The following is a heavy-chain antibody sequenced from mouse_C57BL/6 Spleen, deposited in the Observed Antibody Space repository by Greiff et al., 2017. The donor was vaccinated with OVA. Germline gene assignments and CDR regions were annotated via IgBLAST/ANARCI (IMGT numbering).Heavy chain of an antibody. D-gene: IGHD1-1*01. V-gene: IGHV5-17*01. Sequence: DVMLVESGGGLVKPGGSLKLSCAASGFTFSDYGMHWVRQAPEKGLEWVAYISSGSSTIYYADTVKGRFTISRDNAKNTLFLQMTSLRSEDTAMYYCARWGTTVRYFDVWGTGTTVTVSS. J-gene: IGHJ1*03. CDR2: ISSGSSTI. CDR3: ARWGTTVRYFDV. CDR1: GFTFSDYG.